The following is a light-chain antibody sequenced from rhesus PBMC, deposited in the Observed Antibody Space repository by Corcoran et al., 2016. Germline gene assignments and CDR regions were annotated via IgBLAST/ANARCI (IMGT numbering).Light chain of an antibody. J-gene: IGKJ4*01. CDR1: ESVGSF. V-gene: IGKV3-40*03. CDR2: SVH. CDR3: QQYKDLFPLT. Sequence: EIVMTQSPATLSLSPGDTATLSCRASESVGSFLAWYQQKPGQAPKLLVHSVHFRATGIPDRFSGSGSRTDFSLTLTSLEPEDVGVYHGQQYKDLFPLTFGGGTKVELK.